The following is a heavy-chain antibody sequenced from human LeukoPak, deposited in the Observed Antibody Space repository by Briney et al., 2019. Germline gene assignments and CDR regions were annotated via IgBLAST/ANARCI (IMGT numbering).Heavy chain of an antibody. J-gene: IGHJ6*04. CDR1: GYTFTSYG. V-gene: IGHV1-18*04. D-gene: IGHD2-21*02. Sequence: GASVKVSCKASGYTFTSYGISWVRQAPGQGLEWMGWISAYNGNTNYAQKLQGRVTMTTDTSTSTAYTELRSLRSDDTAVYYCARDLPYCGGDCYSNGMDVWGKGTTVTVSS. CDR2: ISAYNGNT. CDR3: ARDLPYCGGDCYSNGMDV.